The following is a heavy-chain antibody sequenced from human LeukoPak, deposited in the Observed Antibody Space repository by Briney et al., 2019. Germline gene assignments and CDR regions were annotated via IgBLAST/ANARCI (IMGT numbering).Heavy chain of an antibody. CDR1: GGTFSSYA. D-gene: IGHD3-22*01. Sequence: GTSVKVSCTASGGTFSSYAISWVRQAPGQGLEWMGGIIPIFGTANYAQKFQGRVTITADESTSTAYMELSSLRSEDTAVYYCASPSYYYDSSGYYYFDYWGQGTLVTVSS. J-gene: IGHJ4*02. V-gene: IGHV1-69*13. CDR2: IIPIFGTA. CDR3: ASPSYYYDSSGYYYFDY.